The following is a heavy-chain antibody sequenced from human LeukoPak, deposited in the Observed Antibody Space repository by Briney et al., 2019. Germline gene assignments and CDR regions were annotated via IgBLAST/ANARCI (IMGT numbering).Heavy chain of an antibody. V-gene: IGHV3-21*01. D-gene: IGHD4-17*01. CDR1: GFIFSDYS. J-gene: IGHJ3*01. CDR3: ARVVVRYGDYGDAFDV. Sequence: GGSLRLSCAVSGFIFSDYSMNWVRQAPGKGLEWVSFISRSSSNIYYADSVKGRLIISRDNAKNSLYLEMNSLRAEDTAVYYCARVVVRYGDYGDAFDVWGQGTMVTVSS. CDR2: ISRSSSNI.